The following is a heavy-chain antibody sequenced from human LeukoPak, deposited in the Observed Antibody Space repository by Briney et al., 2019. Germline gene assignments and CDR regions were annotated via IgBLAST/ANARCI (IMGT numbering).Heavy chain of an antibody. D-gene: IGHD5-12*01. J-gene: IGHJ6*03. Sequence: GRSLRLSCAASGFTFSSYGMHWVRQAPGKGLEWVAVISYDGSNKYYADSVKGRFTISRDNSKNTLYLQMNSLRAEDTAVYYCAKERNVDNYYYMDVWGKGTTVTVSS. CDR1: GFTFSSYG. CDR2: ISYDGSNK. V-gene: IGHV3-30*18. CDR3: AKERNVDNYYYMDV.